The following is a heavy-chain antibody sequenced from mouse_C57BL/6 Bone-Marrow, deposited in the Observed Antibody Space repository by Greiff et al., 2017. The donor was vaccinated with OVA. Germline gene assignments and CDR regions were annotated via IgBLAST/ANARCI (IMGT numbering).Heavy chain of an antibody. CDR3: TLSTMITTRAMDY. D-gene: IGHD2-4*01. Sequence: VQLQQSGAELVRPGASVKLSCTASGFNIKDDYMHWVKQRPEQGLEWIGWIDPENGDTEYASKFQGKATITADTSSNTAYLQLSSLTSEDTAVYYCTLSTMITTRAMDYWGQGTSVTVSS. V-gene: IGHV14-4*01. CDR1: GFNIKDDY. CDR2: IDPENGDT. J-gene: IGHJ4*01.